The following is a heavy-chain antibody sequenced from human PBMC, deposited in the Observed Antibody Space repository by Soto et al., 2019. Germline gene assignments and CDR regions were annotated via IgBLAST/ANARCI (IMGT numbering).Heavy chain of an antibody. CDR1: GYTFTSYG. CDR3: AKLLNLVRGASRDYGMDV. J-gene: IGHJ6*02. Sequence: ASVTVSCKASGYTFTSYGISWVRQAPGQGLEWMGWISAYNGNTNYAQKLQGRVTMTTDTSTSTAYMELRSLRSDDTAVYYWAKLLNLVRGASRDYGMDVWGQGTTVTVSS. CDR2: ISAYNGNT. D-gene: IGHD3-10*01. V-gene: IGHV1-18*01.